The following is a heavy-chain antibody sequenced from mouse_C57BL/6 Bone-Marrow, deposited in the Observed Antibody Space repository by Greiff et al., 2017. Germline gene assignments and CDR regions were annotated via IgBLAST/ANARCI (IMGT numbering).Heavy chain of an antibody. D-gene: IGHD2-12*01. Sequence: EVHLVESEGGLVQPGSSMKLSCTASGFTFSDYYMAWVRQVPEKGLEWVANIKYDGSSTYYLDSLKSRFIISRDNAKNILYLQMSSLKSEDTATYYCAREGDDHYFDYWGQGTTLTVSS. V-gene: IGHV5-16*01. CDR3: AREGDDHYFDY. J-gene: IGHJ2*01. CDR2: IKYDGSST. CDR1: GFTFSDYY.